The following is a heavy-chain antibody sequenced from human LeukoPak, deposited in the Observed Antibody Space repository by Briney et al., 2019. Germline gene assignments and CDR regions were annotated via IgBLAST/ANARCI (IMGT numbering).Heavy chain of an antibody. D-gene: IGHD4-17*01. J-gene: IGHJ4*02. V-gene: IGHV3-7*03. CDR1: GFTLGSYW. CDR3: ARAKVTIDY. Sequence: AGSLRLSCAASGFTLGSYWMSWVRQAPGKGLEWVANINEDGSEKYYVDSVKGRFTISTENAKNSLYLQMNSLRAEDTAVYYCARAKVTIDYWGQGTLVTVSS. CDR2: INEDGSEK.